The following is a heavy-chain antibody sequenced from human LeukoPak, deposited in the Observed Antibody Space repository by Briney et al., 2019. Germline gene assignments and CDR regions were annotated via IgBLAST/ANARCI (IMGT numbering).Heavy chain of an antibody. CDR2: IYSGGST. V-gene: IGHV3-66*01. J-gene: IGHJ5*02. Sequence: GGSLRLSCAASGFTVSSNYMSWVRQAPGKGLEWVSVIYSGGSTYYADSVKGRFTISRDNSKNTLYLQMNSLRAEDTAVYYCARVYGYSSSWGWFDPWGQGTLVTVSS. D-gene: IGHD6-6*01. CDR3: ARVYGYSSSWGWFDP. CDR1: GFTVSSNY.